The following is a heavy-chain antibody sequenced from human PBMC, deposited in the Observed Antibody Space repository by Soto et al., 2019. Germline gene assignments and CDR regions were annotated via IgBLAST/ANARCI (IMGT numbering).Heavy chain of an antibody. CDR3: ARDMGIVVVPAARRSGYFQH. J-gene: IGHJ1*01. CDR2: INAGNGNT. V-gene: IGHV1-3*01. Sequence: ASVKVSCKASGYTFTSYAMHWVRQAPGQRLEWMGWINAGNGNTKYSQKFQGRVTITRDTSASTAYMELSSLRSEDTAVYYCARDMGIVVVPAARRSGYFQHWGQGTLVTVSS. CDR1: GYTFTSYA. D-gene: IGHD2-2*03.